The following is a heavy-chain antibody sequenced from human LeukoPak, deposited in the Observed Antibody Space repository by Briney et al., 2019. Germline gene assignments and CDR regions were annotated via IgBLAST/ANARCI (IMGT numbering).Heavy chain of an antibody. Sequence: PGGSLRLSCGASGFSFNSYSMNWVRQAPGKGLEWVASILGSGSEMFYADSLGGRFTISRDNSKSSLYLQMNSLRVEDTAVYYCAKVQSDIVGAVFFAFDVWGQGTMVSVSS. CDR2: ILGSGSEM. CDR1: GFSFNSYS. CDR3: AKVQSDIVGAVFFAFDV. J-gene: IGHJ3*01. V-gene: IGHV3-21*06. D-gene: IGHD1-26*01.